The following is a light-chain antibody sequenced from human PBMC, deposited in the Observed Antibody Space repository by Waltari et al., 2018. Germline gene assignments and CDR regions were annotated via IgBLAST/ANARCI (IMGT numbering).Light chain of an antibody. CDR2: NNN. CDR3: AAWDDSLDAYVV. J-gene: IGLJ2*01. Sequence: QSVLTQPPSASGTPGQTVTISCSGTFSNIGNNAVNWYQQVPGMAPKLLIYNNNIQGPGVPDRFSGAKFGTSASLAISGLQSGDEAVYYCAAWDDSLDAYVVFGGGTKVTVL. CDR1: FSNIGNNA. V-gene: IGLV1-44*01.